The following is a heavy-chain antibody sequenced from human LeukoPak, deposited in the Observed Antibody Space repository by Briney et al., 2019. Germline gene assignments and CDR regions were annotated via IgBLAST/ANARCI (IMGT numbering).Heavy chain of an antibody. Sequence: ASVKVSCKASGYTFTSYGISWVRQAPGQGLEWMGWISAYNGNTNYAQKFQGRVTMTIDTSISTAYLELTRLTSDDTAVYYCARGEGSSIDYWGQGTLVTVSS. V-gene: IGHV1-18*01. J-gene: IGHJ4*02. CDR2: ISAYNGNT. CDR1: GYTFTSYG. CDR3: ARGEGSSIDY. D-gene: IGHD6-13*01.